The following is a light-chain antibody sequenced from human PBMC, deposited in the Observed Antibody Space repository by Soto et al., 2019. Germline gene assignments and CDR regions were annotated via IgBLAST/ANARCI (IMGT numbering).Light chain of an antibody. CDR1: NLGSKS. CDR2: DDS. J-gene: IGLJ1*01. V-gene: IGLV3-21*02. CDR3: QVWDDDSDHHV. Sequence: SYELTQSPSVSVAPGQTARITCGGDNLGSKSVHWYQQKPGQAPVLVVYDDSDRPSGIPERFSGSNSGNTATLTISRAGAGDEADYYCQVWDDDSDHHVFGTGTKVTVL.